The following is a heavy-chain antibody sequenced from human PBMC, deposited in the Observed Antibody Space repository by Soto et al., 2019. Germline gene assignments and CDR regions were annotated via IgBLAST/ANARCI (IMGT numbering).Heavy chain of an antibody. D-gene: IGHD1-7*01. CDR2: IYRTGST. V-gene: IGHV4-4*02. J-gene: IGHJ4*02. CDR1: GGSFTSNNW. Sequence: SETLYLTCAVSGGSFTSNNWWTWVRQPPGQGLEWIGEIYRTGSTNYNPSLKSRVTISLDKSENQFSLKVTSLTAADTAVYYCASRDPGTSVDYWGQGTLVTVSS. CDR3: ASRDPGTSVDY.